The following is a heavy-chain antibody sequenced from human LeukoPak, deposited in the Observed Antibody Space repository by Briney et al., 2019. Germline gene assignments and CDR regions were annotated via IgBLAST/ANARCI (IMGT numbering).Heavy chain of an antibody. CDR2: IKQDGSEK. J-gene: IGHJ4*02. CDR1: GFTFSSYW. D-gene: IGHD6-13*01. Sequence: GGSLRLSCAASGFTFSSYWMSWVRQAPGKGLEWVANIKQDGSEKYYVDSVKGRFTISRDNAKNSLYLQMNSLRAEDTAVYYCARDSAAIAAAGTLDYWGQGTLVTVSS. V-gene: IGHV3-7*01. CDR3: ARDSAAIAAAGTLDY.